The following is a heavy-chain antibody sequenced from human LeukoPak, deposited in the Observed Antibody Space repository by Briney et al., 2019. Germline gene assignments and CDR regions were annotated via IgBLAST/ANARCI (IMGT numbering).Heavy chain of an antibody. J-gene: IGHJ5*02. CDR3: AKDREKVIAAAGFNWFDP. Sequence: GGSLRLSCAASGFTFSSYAMSCVRQAPGKWLEWVSSISGSGGSKYYADSVKGRFTISRDNSKNTLYLQMNSLRAEETAVYYCAKDREKVIAAAGFNWFDPWGQGTLVTVSS. CDR2: ISGSGGSK. CDR1: GFTFSSYA. V-gene: IGHV3-23*01. D-gene: IGHD6-13*01.